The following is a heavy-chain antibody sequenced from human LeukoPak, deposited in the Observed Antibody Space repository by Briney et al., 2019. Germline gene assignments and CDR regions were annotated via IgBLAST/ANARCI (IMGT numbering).Heavy chain of an antibody. CDR3: ARDQYYDSSGYYTTRVWFDP. Sequence: GASVKVSCKASGYTFTGYYMHWVRQAPGQGLEWMGWINPNSGGTNYAQKFQGRVTMTRDTSISTAYMELSRLRSDDTAVYYCARDQYYDSSGYYTTRVWFDPWGQGTLVTVSS. CDR1: GYTFTGYY. CDR2: INPNSGGT. J-gene: IGHJ5*02. D-gene: IGHD3-22*01. V-gene: IGHV1-2*02.